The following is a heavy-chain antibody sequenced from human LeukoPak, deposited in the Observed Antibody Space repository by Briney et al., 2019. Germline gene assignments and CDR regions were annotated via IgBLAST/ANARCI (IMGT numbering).Heavy chain of an antibody. Sequence: PSETLSLTCTVSGGSISSYYWSWIRQPPGKGLEWIGYIYYSGSTNYNPSLKSRVTISVDTSKNQFSLKLSSVTAADTAVYYCAREAPRYSSSWYYYYYYMDVWGKGTTVTVSS. CDR1: GGSISSYY. J-gene: IGHJ6*03. V-gene: IGHV4-59*01. CDR3: AREAPRYSSSWYYYYYYMDV. CDR2: IYYSGST. D-gene: IGHD6-13*01.